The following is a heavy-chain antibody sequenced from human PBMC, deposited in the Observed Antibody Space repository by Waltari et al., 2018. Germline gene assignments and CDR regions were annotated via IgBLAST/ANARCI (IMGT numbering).Heavy chain of an antibody. CDR3: GRIAFGDDGGYFQH. D-gene: IGHD4-17*01. CDR2: MQYRGST. Sequence: QLQLQESGPGLVKPSETLSLTCTVSGGSISTHYNWGWIRQPPGKGLEWMGNMQYRGSTFYNPSLKSRVTISLDTSKNQFSLRLNSVGAADTAVYFCGRIAFGDDGGYFQHWGQGTLVTVSS. CDR1: GGSISTHYN. V-gene: IGHV4-39*01. J-gene: IGHJ1*01.